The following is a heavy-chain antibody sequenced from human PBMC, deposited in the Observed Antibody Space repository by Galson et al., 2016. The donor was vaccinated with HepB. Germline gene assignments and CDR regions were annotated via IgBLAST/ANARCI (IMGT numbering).Heavy chain of an antibody. CDR1: GYTLTNYD. CDR3: VRDFGGEDY. CDR2: LSTYNGNT. V-gene: IGHV1-18*01. J-gene: IGHJ4*02. Sequence: SVKVSCKASGYTLTNYDISWVRQAPGQGLEWMGWLSTYNGNTDYAQNLQGRVTMTTDTSTSTAYMELRSLSSDDTAVYYCVRDFGGEDYWGQGTLVTVSS. D-gene: IGHD3-16*01.